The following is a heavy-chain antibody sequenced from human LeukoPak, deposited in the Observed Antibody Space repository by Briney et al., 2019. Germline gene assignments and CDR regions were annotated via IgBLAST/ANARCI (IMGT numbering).Heavy chain of an antibody. V-gene: IGHV3-33*06. CDR1: GFTFSSYG. Sequence: GRSLRLSCAASGFTFSSYGMHGVRQAPGKGLEWVAVIWYDGSNKYYADSVKGRFTISRDNSKNTLYLQMNSLRAEDTAVYYCAKDDSGYDSGITDYWGQGTLVTVSS. CDR2: IWYDGSNK. D-gene: IGHD5-12*01. J-gene: IGHJ4*02. CDR3: AKDDSGYDSGITDY.